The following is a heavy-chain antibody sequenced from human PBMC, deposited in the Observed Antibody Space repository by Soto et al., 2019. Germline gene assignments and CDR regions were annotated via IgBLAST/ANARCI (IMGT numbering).Heavy chain of an antibody. CDR2: INHSGST. V-gene: IGHV4-34*01. D-gene: IGHD2-21*02. Sequence: SETLSLTCAVYGGSFSGYYWSWIRQPPGKGLEWIGEINHSGSTNYNPSLKSRVTISVDTSKNQFSLKLSSVTAADTAVYYCARDGGGNSECGYYYYGMDVWGQGTTVTVSS. CDR1: GGSFSGYY. CDR3: ARDGGGNSECGYYYYGMDV. J-gene: IGHJ6*02.